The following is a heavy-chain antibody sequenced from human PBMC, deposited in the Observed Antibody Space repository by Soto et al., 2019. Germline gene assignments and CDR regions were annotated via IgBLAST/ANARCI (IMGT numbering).Heavy chain of an antibody. Sequence: LSLTCAVYGGSFSGYYWSWIRQPPGKGLEWIGEINHSGSINYNPSLKSRVTISVDTSKNQFSLKLSSVTAADTAVYYCARGHLSGALDYWGQGTLVTVSS. CDR1: GGSFSGYY. D-gene: IGHD4-17*01. CDR3: ARGHLSGALDY. V-gene: IGHV4-34*01. J-gene: IGHJ4*02. CDR2: INHSGSI.